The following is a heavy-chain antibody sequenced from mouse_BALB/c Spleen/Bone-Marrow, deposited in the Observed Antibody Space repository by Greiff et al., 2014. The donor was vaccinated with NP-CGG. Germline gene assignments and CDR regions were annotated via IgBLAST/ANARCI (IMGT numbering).Heavy chain of an antibody. Sequence: EVQGVESGPELVKPGSSVKMSCKASGYTFTSYVMHWVKQKPGQGLEWIGYINPYNDGTKYNEKFKGKATLTSDKSSSTAYMELSSLTSEDSAVYYCARDCGNLAWFAYWGQGTLVTVSA. V-gene: IGHV1-14*01. CDR3: ARDCGNLAWFAY. CDR2: INPYNDGT. D-gene: IGHD2-1*01. CDR1: GYTFTSYV. J-gene: IGHJ3*01.